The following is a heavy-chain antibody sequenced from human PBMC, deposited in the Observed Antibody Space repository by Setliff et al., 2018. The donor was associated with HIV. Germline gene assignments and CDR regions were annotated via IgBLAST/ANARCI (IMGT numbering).Heavy chain of an antibody. CDR3: VRGRDFIVRHLHFTAGGAYDV. CDR1: GESMSGYF. Sequence: SETLSLTCAFYGESMSGYFWTWIRQSPGTGLEWLGEIAHSGGTNYKSSLKSRLTISADPSRNQFSLRLTSVTVADTAVYYCVRGRDFIVRHLHFTAGGAYDVWGPGTLVTVSS. D-gene: IGHD2-21*01. J-gene: IGHJ3*01. CDR2: IAHSGGT. V-gene: IGHV4-34*01.